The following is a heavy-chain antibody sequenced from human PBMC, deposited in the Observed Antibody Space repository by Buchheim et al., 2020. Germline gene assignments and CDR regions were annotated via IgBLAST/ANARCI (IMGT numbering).Heavy chain of an antibody. V-gene: IGHV3-30*04. CDR1: GFTFSSYA. CDR3: ARAAGFYDILTGYYSS. J-gene: IGHJ5*02. Sequence: QVQLVESGGGVVQPGRSLRLSCAASGFTFSSYAMHWVRQVPGKGLEWVAVISYDGSNKYYADSVKGRFTISRDNSKNKLYLQMNSLRAEDTAVYYCARAAGFYDILTGYYSSWGQGTL. D-gene: IGHD3-9*01. CDR2: ISYDGSNK.